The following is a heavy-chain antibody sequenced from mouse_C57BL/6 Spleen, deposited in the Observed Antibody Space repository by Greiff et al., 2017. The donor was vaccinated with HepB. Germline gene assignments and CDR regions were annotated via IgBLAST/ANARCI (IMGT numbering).Heavy chain of an antibody. Sequence: VQLQQSGAELARPGASVKMSCKASGYTFTSYTMHWVKQRPGQGLEWIGYINPSSGYTKYNQKFKDKATLTADKSSSTAYMQLSSLTSEDSAVYYCARSITTVNYAMDYWDQGTSVTVSS. V-gene: IGHV1-4*01. CDR3: ARSITTVNYAMDY. J-gene: IGHJ4*01. CDR2: INPSSGYT. D-gene: IGHD1-1*01. CDR1: GYTFTSYT.